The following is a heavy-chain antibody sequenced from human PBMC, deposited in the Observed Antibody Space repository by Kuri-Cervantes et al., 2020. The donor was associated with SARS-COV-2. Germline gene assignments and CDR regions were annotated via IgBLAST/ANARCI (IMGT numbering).Heavy chain of an antibody. V-gene: IGHV3-21*01. CDR1: GFTFSTYR. D-gene: IGHD3-10*01. CDR3: AGDHYYYYYMDV. Sequence: GGSLRLSCAASGFTFSTYRMNWVRQAPGKGLEWVSSISSSANFIYYADSVQGRFTISRDNAKNSLFLQMNSLKAEDTGVYYCAGDHYYYYYMDVWGKGTTVTVSS. J-gene: IGHJ6*03. CDR2: ISSSANFI.